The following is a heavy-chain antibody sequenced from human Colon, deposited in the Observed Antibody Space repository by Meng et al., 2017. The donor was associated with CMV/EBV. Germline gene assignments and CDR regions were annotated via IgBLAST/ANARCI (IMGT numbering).Heavy chain of an antibody. Sequence: ASVKVSCKASGGTFKSYSISWVRQAPGQGLEWMGIINPSGGSTSYAQKFQGRVTMTRDTSTSTVYMELSSLRSEDTAVYYCARGRIVVAAMDVWGQGTTVTVSS. CDR1: GGTFKSYS. J-gene: IGHJ6*02. CDR3: ARGRIVVAAMDV. CDR2: INPSGGST. V-gene: IGHV1-46*02. D-gene: IGHD2-2*01.